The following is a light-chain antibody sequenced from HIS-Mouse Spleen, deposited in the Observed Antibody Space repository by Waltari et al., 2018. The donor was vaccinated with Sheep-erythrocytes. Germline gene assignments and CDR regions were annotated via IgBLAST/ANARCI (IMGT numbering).Light chain of an antibody. J-gene: IGLJ3*02. V-gene: IGLV2-23*01. Sequence: QSALTQPASVSGSPGQSITISCTGPSSAVGSYNLVSWYQQHPAKAPKLMIYEGSKRPSGVSNRVSGSKSGNTASLTISGLQAEDEADYYCCSYAGSSTPWVFGGGTKLTVL. CDR1: SSAVGSYNL. CDR2: EGS. CDR3: CSYAGSSTPWV.